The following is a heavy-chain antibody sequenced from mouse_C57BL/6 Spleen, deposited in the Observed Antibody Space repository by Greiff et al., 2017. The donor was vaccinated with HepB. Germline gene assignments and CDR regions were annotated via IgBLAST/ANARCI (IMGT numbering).Heavy chain of an antibody. CDR3: ARSGDGYYVAWFAY. J-gene: IGHJ3*01. CDR2: INPNNGGT. CDR1: GYMFTDYY. V-gene: IGHV1-26*01. Sequence: VQLQQSGPELVKPGASVKISCKASGYMFTDYYMNWVKQSHGKSLEWIGDINPNNGGTSYNQKFKGKATLTVDKSSSTAYMELRSLTSEDSAVYYCARSGDGYYVAWFAYWGQGTLVTVSA. D-gene: IGHD2-3*01.